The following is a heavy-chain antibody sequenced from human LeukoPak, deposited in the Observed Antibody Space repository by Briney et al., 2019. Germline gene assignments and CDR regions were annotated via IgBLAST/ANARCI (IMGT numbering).Heavy chain of an antibody. D-gene: IGHD3-10*01. Sequence: GESLKISCKGSGYSFTSYWIGWVRQMPGKGLEWMGIIYPGDSDTRYSPSFQGQVTISADKSISTAYLQRSSLKASDTAMYYCARRQYYGSGSYYKRYYFDYWGQGTLVTVSS. CDR2: IYPGDSDT. J-gene: IGHJ4*02. CDR3: ARRQYYGSGSYYKRYYFDY. V-gene: IGHV5-51*01. CDR1: GYSFTSYW.